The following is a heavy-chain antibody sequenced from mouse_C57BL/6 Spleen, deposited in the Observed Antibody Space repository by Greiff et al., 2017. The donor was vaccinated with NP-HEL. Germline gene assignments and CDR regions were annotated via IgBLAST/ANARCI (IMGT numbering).Heavy chain of an antibody. CDR1: GYTFTDYY. Sequence: DVKLQESGPELVKPGASVKISCKASGYTFTDYYMNWVKQSHGKSLEWIGDINPNNGGTSYNQKFKGKATLTVDKSSSTAYMELRSLTSEDSAVYYCARGNDYGSSYGYFDVWGTGTTVTVSS. J-gene: IGHJ1*03. CDR3: ARGNDYGSSYGYFDV. D-gene: IGHD1-1*01. V-gene: IGHV1-26*01. CDR2: INPNNGGT.